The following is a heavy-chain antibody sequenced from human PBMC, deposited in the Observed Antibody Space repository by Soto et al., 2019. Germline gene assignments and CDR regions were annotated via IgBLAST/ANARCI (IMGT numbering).Heavy chain of an antibody. V-gene: IGHV4-39*01. J-gene: IGHJ5*02. CDR3: ARHRARNWFDP. CDR1: GGSISSSSYY. Sequence: SETLSLTCIVSGGSISSSSYYWRLIRQPPGKGLEWIGSIYYSGSTYYNPSLKSRVTISVDTSKNQFSLKLSSVTAADTAVFYCARHRARNWFDPWGQGTMGTVSS. CDR2: IYYSGST.